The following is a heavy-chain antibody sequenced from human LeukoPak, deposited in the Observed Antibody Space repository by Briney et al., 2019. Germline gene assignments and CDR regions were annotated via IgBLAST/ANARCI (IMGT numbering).Heavy chain of an antibody. V-gene: IGHV3-23*01. D-gene: IGHD3-10*01. CDR3: AKDRNYYGSGSSNY. CDR1: GFTFSSYD. Sequence: GGSLRLSCAASGFTFSSYDMSWVRQAPGKGLEWVSTIGGSGGSTYYADSVKGRFTISRDNSKNTLYLQMNSLRAEDTAVYYCAKDRNYYGSGSSNYWGQGTLVTVSS. J-gene: IGHJ4*02. CDR2: IGGSGGST.